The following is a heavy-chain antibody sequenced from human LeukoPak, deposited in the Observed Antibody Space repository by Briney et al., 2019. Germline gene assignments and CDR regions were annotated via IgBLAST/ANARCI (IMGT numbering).Heavy chain of an antibody. CDR3: ARETSQKGAHYMDV. J-gene: IGHJ6*03. V-gene: IGHV4-61*10. CDR1: GGSTSTGDYY. Sequence: PSETLSLTCIVSGGSTSTGDYYCSWIRQPAGKGLEWIGYIYYSGYTTYSPSLRSRVTISVDTSKNQFSLKLSSVTAADTAVYYCARETSQKGAHYMDVWGKGTTITISS. D-gene: IGHD3-16*01. CDR2: IYYSGYT.